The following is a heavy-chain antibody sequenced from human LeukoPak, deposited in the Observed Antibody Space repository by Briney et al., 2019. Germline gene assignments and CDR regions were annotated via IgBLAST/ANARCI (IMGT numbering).Heavy chain of an antibody. CDR1: GYTFTGYY. V-gene: IGHV1-2*02. J-gene: IGHJ4*02. CDR2: INPNSGGT. Sequence: ASVTVSCKASGYTFTGYYMHWVRQAPRQGLEWMGWINPNSGGTNYAQKFQGRVTMTRDTSISTAYMELNRLRSDDTAVYYCARAENAVTTWFDYWGQGTLVTVSS. CDR3: ARAENAVTTWFDY. D-gene: IGHD4-17*01.